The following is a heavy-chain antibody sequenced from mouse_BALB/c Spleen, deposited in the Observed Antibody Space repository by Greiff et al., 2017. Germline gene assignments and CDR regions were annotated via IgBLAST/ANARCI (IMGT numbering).Heavy chain of an antibody. J-gene: IGHJ2*01. CDR1: GYAFSSSW. CDR2: IYPGDGDT. Sequence: QVQLQQSGPELVKPGASVKISCKASGYAFSSSWMNWVKQRPGQGLEWIGRIYPGDGDTNYNGKFKGKATLTADKSSSTAYMQLSSLTSVDSAVYFCARKPSSYGSSGDYFDYWGQGTTLTVSS. D-gene: IGHD1-1*01. CDR3: ARKPSSYGSSGDYFDY. V-gene: IGHV1-82*01.